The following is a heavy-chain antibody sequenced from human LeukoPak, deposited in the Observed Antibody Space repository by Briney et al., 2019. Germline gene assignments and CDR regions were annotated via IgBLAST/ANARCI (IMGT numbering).Heavy chain of an antibody. D-gene: IGHD3-3*01. V-gene: IGHV4-34*01. CDR1: GGSFSGYY. J-gene: IGHJ3*02. Sequence: SETLSLTCAVYGGSFSGYYWSWIRQPPGKGLEWIGEINHSGSTNYNPSLKSRVTISVDTSKNQFSLKLSSVTAADTAVYYCARGSMFVLRFLEWLLPNDAFDIWGQGTMVTVSS. CDR2: INHSGST. CDR3: ARGSMFVLRFLEWLLPNDAFDI.